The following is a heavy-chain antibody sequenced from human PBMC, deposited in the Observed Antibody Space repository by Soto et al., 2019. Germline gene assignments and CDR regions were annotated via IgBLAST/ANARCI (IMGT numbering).Heavy chain of an antibody. V-gene: IGHV4-31*03. CDR3: ASRATDYGDYVDLPNRLDY. D-gene: IGHD4-17*01. J-gene: IGHJ4*02. Sequence: QVQLQESGPGLVKPSQTLSLTCIVSGGSISSGGYYWNWIRQHSGKGLEWIGYIYYSGSTYYNPSLKSRVTISVDTFKNQFSLKLSSVTAADTAVYYCASRATDYGDYVDLPNRLDYWGRGTLVSVSS. CDR2: IYYSGST. CDR1: GGSISSGGYY.